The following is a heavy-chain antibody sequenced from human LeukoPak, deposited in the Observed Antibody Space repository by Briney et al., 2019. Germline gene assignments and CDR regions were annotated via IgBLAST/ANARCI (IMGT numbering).Heavy chain of an antibody. CDR2: IYHSGST. CDR3: ARDRPN. CDR1: GYSISSGYY. V-gene: IGHV4-38-2*02. J-gene: IGHJ4*02. Sequence: SETLSLTCAVSGYSISSGYYWGWIRQPPGKGLEWTGSIYHSGSTYYNPSLKSRVTISVDTSKNQFSLKLSSVTAADTAVYYCARDRPNWGQGTLVTVSS.